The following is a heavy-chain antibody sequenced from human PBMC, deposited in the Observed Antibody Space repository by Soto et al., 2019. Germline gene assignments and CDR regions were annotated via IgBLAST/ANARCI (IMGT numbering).Heavy chain of an antibody. V-gene: IGHV3-23*01. J-gene: IGHJ4*02. Sequence: GGSLRLSCAASGFTFSSYAMSWVRQAPGKGLEWVSAISGSGGSTYYADSVKGRFTISRDNSKNTLYLQMNSLRAEDTAVYYCAKSGSTYEEYYYDSSGYYGRAGGDYWGQGTLVTVSS. CDR1: GFTFSSYA. D-gene: IGHD3-22*01. CDR2: ISGSGGST. CDR3: AKSGSTYEEYYYDSSGYYGRAGGDY.